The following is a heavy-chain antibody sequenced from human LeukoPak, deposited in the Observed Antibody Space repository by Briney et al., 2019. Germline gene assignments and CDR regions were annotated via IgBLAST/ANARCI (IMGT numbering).Heavy chain of an antibody. Sequence: PSETLSLTCTVSGGSISSYYWSWIRQPAGKGLEWIGRIYTSGSTNYNPSLKSRVTMSVGTSKNQFSLKLSSVTAADTAVYYCARDPNYGDYLADWYFDLWGRGTLVTVSS. CDR1: GGSISSYY. V-gene: IGHV4-4*07. CDR3: ARDPNYGDYLADWYFDL. D-gene: IGHD4-17*01. CDR2: IYTSGST. J-gene: IGHJ2*01.